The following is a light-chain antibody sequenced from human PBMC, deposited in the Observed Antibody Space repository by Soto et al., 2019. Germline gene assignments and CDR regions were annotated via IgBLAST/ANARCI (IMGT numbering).Light chain of an antibody. J-gene: IGLJ1*01. CDR3: SSYTTSNTRQIV. Sequence: QSALTQPASVSGSPGQSITISCTGTSSDVGGYNYVSWYQHHPGKAPKLMIYDVSNRPSGVSNRFSVSKSGNTASLTISGLQPEDEADYYCSSYTTSNTRQIVLGTGTKLTVL. V-gene: IGLV2-14*03. CDR1: SSDVGGYNY. CDR2: DVS.